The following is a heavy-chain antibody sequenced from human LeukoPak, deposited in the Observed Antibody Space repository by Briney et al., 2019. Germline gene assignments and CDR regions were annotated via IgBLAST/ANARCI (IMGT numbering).Heavy chain of an antibody. Sequence: GGSLRLSCAASGFTFSSYDMHWVRQATGKGLEWVSAIGTAGDTYYPGSVKGRFTISRENAKNSLYLQMNSLRAGDTAVYYCARGLRGVRGHAFDIWGQGTMVTVSS. D-gene: IGHD3-10*01. J-gene: IGHJ3*02. V-gene: IGHV3-13*01. CDR1: GFTFSSYD. CDR3: ARGLRGVRGHAFDI. CDR2: IGTAGDT.